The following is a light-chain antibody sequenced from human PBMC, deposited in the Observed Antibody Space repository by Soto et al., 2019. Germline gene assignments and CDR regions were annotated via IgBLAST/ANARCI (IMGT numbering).Light chain of an antibody. J-gene: IGLJ1*01. V-gene: IGLV2-14*01. CDR3: SSYTRSSTSYV. Sequence: QSALTQPASVSGSPGQSITISCTGTSSDVGGYNYVSWYQQHPGKAPKLMIYEVSNRPSRVSNRFSGSKSGNTASLTISGLQAEHEADSYCSSYTRSSTSYVFGTGTKVTVL. CDR1: SSDVGGYNY. CDR2: EVS.